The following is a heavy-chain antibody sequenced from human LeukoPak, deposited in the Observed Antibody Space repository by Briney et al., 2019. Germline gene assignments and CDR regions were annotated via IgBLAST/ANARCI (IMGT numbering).Heavy chain of an antibody. V-gene: IGHV3-7*01. CDR2: IKQDGSEK. Sequence: GGSLRLSCAASGFTFSSYWMSWVRQAPGKGLEWVANIKQDGSEKYYVDSVKGRFTISRDNAKNSLYVEMNSLRAEDTAVYYCARDYYGSGSYPPFDYWGQGTLVTVSS. CDR3: ARDYYGSGSYPPFDY. CDR1: GFTFSSYW. D-gene: IGHD3-10*01. J-gene: IGHJ4*02.